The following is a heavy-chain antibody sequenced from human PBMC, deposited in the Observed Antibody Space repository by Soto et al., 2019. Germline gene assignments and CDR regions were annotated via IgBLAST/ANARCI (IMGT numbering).Heavy chain of an antibody. CDR2: MSYDGSKT. Sequence: GGSLRLSWAASGCTCSTYAMDWVRQAPGKGLEWVAVMSYDGSKTYYADSVKGRFTISRDNSKSTLYLQMNSLRAADSAVYYCAKELVQYDFCSGQKRYGMDVWGQGTTVTVSS. V-gene: IGHV3-30*18. J-gene: IGHJ6*02. CDR1: GCTCSTYA. D-gene: IGHD3-3*01. CDR3: AKELVQYDFCSGQKRYGMDV.